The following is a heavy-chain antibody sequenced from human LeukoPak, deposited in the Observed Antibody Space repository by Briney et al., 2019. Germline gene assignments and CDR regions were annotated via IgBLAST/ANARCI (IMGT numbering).Heavy chain of an antibody. D-gene: IGHD3-10*01. Sequence: AGGSLRLSCAASGFTFNNAWMTWVRQVPGKGLEWVGRIKSKTDGGTTDYAAPVKGRFTISRDDSKNTLYLQMNSLKTEDTAVYYCTTEGLLWFGAMDVWGKGTTVTISP. CDR2: IKSKTDGGTT. CDR1: GFTFNNAW. V-gene: IGHV3-15*01. CDR3: TTEGLLWFGAMDV. J-gene: IGHJ6*04.